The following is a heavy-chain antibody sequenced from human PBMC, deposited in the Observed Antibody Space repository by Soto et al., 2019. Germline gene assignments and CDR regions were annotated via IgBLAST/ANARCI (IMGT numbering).Heavy chain of an antibody. V-gene: IGHV3-7*03. J-gene: IGHJ5*02. CDR1: GFDFRVYW. D-gene: IGHD2-2*01. CDR2: IKFDGSEK. Sequence: GGPLRLSCSASGFDFRVYWMSWVRQAPGKGPEWVANIKFDGSEKQYVDSVKGRFTISRDNARNSVFLQMNSLRAGDTAVYYCVKDGGYCSSATCYSPRNHYFDAWGQGTLVTVSS. CDR3: VKDGGYCSSATCYSPRNHYFDA.